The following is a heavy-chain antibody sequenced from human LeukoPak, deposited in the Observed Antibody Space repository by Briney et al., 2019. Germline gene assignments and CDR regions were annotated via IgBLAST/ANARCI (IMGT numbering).Heavy chain of an antibody. D-gene: IGHD2-15*01. CDR3: VREILYCSGGSCYRGPFDN. CDR2: IFHRGGT. Sequence: SETLSLTCTVSNDSISSGDYYWNWIRQPPGKGLEWIGYIFHRGGTSYNPSLKSRILFSVDTSQNQFSLKLNSVTAANTAVYYCVREILYCSGGSCYRGPFDNWGQGTLVTVSA. CDR1: NDSISSGDYY. V-gene: IGHV4-30-4*01. J-gene: IGHJ4*02.